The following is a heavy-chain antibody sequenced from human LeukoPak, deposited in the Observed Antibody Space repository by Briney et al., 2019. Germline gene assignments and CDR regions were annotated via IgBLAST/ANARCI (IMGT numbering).Heavy chain of an antibody. V-gene: IGHV5-51*01. CDR2: IYPADSDT. CDR3: ARAGLDFGFGQLDIDY. CDR1: EYSFSTYW. D-gene: IGHD3-10*01. J-gene: IGHJ4*02. Sequence: GESLKISCKGSEYSFSTYWIGWVRQIPGKGLEWMGIIYPADSDTRYSPSFQGQVTISGDKSLSTAYLEWSSLQASDSAMYYCARAGLDFGFGQLDIDYWGQGTLVTVSS.